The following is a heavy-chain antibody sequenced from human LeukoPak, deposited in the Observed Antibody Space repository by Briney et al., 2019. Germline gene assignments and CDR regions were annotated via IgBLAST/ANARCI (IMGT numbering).Heavy chain of an antibody. D-gene: IGHD3-22*01. Sequence: ASVKVSCKASGYTFSSYYIHWVRQAPGQGLEWMGRINPSGGSTTYAQRFQGRVTMTRDTSTSTLYMELSSLRSEDTAVYFCARDSYYDSSGSVDYWGQGTLVTVSS. J-gene: IGHJ4*02. CDR1: GYTFSSYY. CDR2: INPSGGST. V-gene: IGHV1-46*01. CDR3: ARDSYYDSSGSVDY.